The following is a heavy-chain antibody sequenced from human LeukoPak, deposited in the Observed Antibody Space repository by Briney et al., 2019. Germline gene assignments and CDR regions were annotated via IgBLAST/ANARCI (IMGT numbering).Heavy chain of an antibody. CDR2: ISSSGNTV. CDR1: GFTFSSYE. D-gene: IGHD3-9*01. Sequence: GGSLRLSCAASGFTFSSYEMNWVRQAPGKGLEWVSYISSSGNTVFYADSVRGRFTISRDDSKNTLYLQMNSLRAEDTAVYLCARAYYDILTTDSWGQGTLVSVSS. CDR3: ARAYYDILTTDS. V-gene: IGHV3-48*03. J-gene: IGHJ4*02.